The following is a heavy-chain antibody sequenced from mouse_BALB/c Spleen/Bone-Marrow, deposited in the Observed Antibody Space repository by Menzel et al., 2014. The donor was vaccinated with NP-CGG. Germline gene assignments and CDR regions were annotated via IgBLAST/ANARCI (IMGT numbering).Heavy chain of an antibody. Sequence: EVKLMESGGGLVQPGGSRKLSCAASGFTFSSFGMHWVRQAPEKGLEWVAYISSGSSTIYYADTVMGRLTISRDNPKNTLFQQMTSLRSEDTAMYYWARSGSSSGYFDYWGQGTTLTVAA. CDR2: ISSGSSTI. D-gene: IGHD1-1*01. V-gene: IGHV5-17*02. CDR1: GFTFSSFG. J-gene: IGHJ2*01. CDR3: ARSGSSSGYFDY.